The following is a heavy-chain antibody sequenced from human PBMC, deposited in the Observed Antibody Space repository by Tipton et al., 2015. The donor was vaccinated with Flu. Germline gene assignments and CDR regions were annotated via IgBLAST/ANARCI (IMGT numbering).Heavy chain of an antibody. CDR2: IYYSGTT. V-gene: IGHV4-39*07. Sequence: TLSLTCTVSGGSIGTTIYYWGWVRQPPGKGLEWIGSIYYSGTTYYNPSLKSRVTISIDASKNQFSLDLTSLTAADTVVYYCARDLWNDRRAYYYYGVDVWGRVTPVTV. D-gene: IGHD1-1*01. CDR3: ARDLWNDRRAYYYYGVDV. J-gene: IGHJ6*02. CDR1: GGSIGTTIYY.